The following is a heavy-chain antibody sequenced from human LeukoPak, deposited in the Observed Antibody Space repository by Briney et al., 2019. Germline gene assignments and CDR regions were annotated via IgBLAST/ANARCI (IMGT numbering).Heavy chain of an antibody. CDR3: AGDGTGSSIVADY. CDR2: ISSSSSYT. CDR1: GFTFSDYY. Sequence: PGGSLRLSCAASGFTFSDYYMSWIRQAPGKGLEWVSYISSSSSYTNSADYAKRRLTIYRDNATTSLYLHMNTLRAEDTAVYYCAGDGTGSSIVADYWGQGTLVTVSS. J-gene: IGHJ4*02. D-gene: IGHD1-26*01. V-gene: IGHV3-11*05.